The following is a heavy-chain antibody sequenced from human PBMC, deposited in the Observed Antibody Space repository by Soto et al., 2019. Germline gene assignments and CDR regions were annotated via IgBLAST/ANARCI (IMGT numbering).Heavy chain of an antibody. CDR1: GGTFSSYA. CDR3: ARGNASGKTGQFHYYGMDV. V-gene: IGHV1-69*13. Sequence: VKVSCKASGGTFSSYAISWVRQAPGQGLEWMGGIIPIFGTANYAQKFQGRVTITADESTSTAYMELSSLRSEDTAVYYCARGNASGKTGQFHYYGMDVWGQGTTVTVSS. CDR2: IIPIFGTA. J-gene: IGHJ6*02. D-gene: IGHD3-10*01.